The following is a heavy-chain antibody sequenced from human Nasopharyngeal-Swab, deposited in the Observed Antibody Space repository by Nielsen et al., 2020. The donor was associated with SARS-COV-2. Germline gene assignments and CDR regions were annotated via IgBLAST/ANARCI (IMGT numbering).Heavy chain of an antibody. J-gene: IGHJ4*02. CDR1: GGSVSSGSYY. CDR2: IYYSGST. CDR3: AKVLWFGELYY. Sequence: SETLSLTCTVSGGSVSSGSYYWSWIRQPPGKGLEWIGYIYYSGSTNYNPSLKSRVTISVDTSKNQFSLKLSSVTAADTAVYYCAKVLWFGELYYWGQGTLVTVSS. D-gene: IGHD3-10*01. V-gene: IGHV4-61*01.